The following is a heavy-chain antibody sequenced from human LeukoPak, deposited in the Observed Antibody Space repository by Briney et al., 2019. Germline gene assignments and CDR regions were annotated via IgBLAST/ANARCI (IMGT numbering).Heavy chain of an antibody. CDR2: IYYSGST. CDR1: GGSINTYF. J-gene: IGHJ1*01. V-gene: IGHV4-59*01. Sequence: SETLCPTRTVSGGSINTYFWSWIRQPPGKGLEWIGYIYYSGSTNYNPSLKSRVTISVDTSKNQFSLKLSSVTAADTAVYYCARGVTGGWYGDFQHWGQGTPVTVSS. CDR3: ARGVTGGWYGDFQH. D-gene: IGHD6-19*01.